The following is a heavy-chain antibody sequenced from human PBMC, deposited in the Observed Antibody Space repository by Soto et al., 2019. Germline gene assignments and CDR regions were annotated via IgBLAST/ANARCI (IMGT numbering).Heavy chain of an antibody. V-gene: IGHV1-69*02. CDR2: IIPILGIA. CDR3: AGDSSGYYYQFDY. J-gene: IGHJ4*02. CDR1: GGTFSSYT. D-gene: IGHD3-22*01. Sequence: QVQLVQSGAEVKKPGSSVKVSCKASGGTFSSYTISWVRQAPGQGLEWMGRIIPILGIANYAQKFQGRVTITADKSTSTAYMELSSLRSEDTAVYYCAGDSSGYYYQFDYWGQGTLVTVSS.